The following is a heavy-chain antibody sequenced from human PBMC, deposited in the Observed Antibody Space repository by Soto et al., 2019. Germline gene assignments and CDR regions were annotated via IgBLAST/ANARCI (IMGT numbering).Heavy chain of an antibody. CDR3: AKPPESSSTFYYYGLDV. J-gene: IGHJ6*02. CDR2: LSGSSATT. Sequence: VQLLESGGGLVQPGGSLRLSCAASGFAFSSYAMTWVRQAPGKGLEWVSALSGSSATTYYADSVKGRFTISRDNSKNTLSLEMNSLRAEDTAVYYCAKPPESSSTFYYYGLDVWGQGTTVTVSS. CDR1: GFAFSSYA. V-gene: IGHV3-23*01. D-gene: IGHD2-2*01.